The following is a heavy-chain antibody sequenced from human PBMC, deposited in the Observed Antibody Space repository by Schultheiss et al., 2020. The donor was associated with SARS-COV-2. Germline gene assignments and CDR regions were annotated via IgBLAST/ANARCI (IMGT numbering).Heavy chain of an antibody. CDR2: INPNSGGT. J-gene: IGHJ5*02. D-gene: IGHD6-13*01. CDR3: ARESGWAAAGRGWFDP. V-gene: IGHV1-2*02. Sequence: ASVKVSCKASGGTFSSYTISWVRQAPGQGLEWMGWINPNSGGTNYAQKFQGRVTMTRDTSISTAYMELSRLRSDDTAVYYCARESGWAAAGRGWFDPWGQGTLVTVSS. CDR1: GGTFSSYT.